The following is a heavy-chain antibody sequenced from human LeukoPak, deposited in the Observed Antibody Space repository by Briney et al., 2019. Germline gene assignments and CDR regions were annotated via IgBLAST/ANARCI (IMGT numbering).Heavy chain of an antibody. V-gene: IGHV3-48*01. J-gene: IGHJ4*02. CDR1: GFTFSSYS. CDR2: ISSRSSDI. Sequence: GGSLRLSCAASGFTFSSYSMDWVRQAPGKGLEWVSYISSRSSDIYYADSVKGRFTISRDNAKNSLYLQMNSLRAEDTAVYYCASSTTTVTTSRYFDHWGQGTLVTVSS. D-gene: IGHD4-11*01. CDR3: ASSTTTVTTSRYFDH.